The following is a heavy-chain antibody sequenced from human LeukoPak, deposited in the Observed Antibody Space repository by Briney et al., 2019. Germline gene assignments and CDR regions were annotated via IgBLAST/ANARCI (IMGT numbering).Heavy chain of an antibody. CDR3: ARDPGDGYYYYGMDV. CDR2: IYYSGST. CDR1: GGSISSGGYS. J-gene: IGHJ6*02. V-gene: IGHV4-31*03. D-gene: IGHD3-10*01. Sequence: QTLSLTXTVSGGSISSGGYSWSWLRQHPGKGLEWIGYIYYSGSTYYNPSLKSRVTISVDTSKNQFSLKLSSVTAADTAVYYCARDPGDGYYYYGMDVWGQGTTVTVSS.